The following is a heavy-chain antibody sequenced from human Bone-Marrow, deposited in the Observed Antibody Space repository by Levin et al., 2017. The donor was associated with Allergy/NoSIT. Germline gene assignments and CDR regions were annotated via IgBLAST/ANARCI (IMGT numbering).Heavy chain of an antibody. CDR2: ISAYNGNT. V-gene: IGHV1-18*01. CDR3: ASRIWTTVTTFFDY. CDR1: GYTFTSYG. J-gene: IGHJ4*02. Sequence: GESLKISCKASGYTFTSYGISWVRQAPGQGLEWMGWISAYNGNTNYAQKLQGRVTMTTDTSTSTAYMELRSLRSDDTAVYYCASRIWTTVTTFFDYWGQGTLVTVSS. D-gene: IGHD4-17*01.